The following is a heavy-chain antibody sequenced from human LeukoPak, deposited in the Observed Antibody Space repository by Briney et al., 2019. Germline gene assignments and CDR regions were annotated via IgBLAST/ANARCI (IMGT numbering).Heavy chain of an antibody. D-gene: IGHD1-14*01. CDR3: AGKTGDC. CDR1: GFTFSSYG. J-gene: IGHJ4*02. V-gene: IGHV3-30*03. Sequence: GRSLRLSCAASGFTFSSYGMHWVRQAPGKGLEWVAVISYDGSNKYYADSVEGRFTISRDNAKNSLYLQMNSLRVEDTAVYYCAGKTGDCWGQGTLVIVSS. CDR2: ISYDGSNK.